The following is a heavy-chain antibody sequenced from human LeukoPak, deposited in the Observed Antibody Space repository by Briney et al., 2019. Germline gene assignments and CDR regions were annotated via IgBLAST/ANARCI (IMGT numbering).Heavy chain of an antibody. CDR3: ARSYYYDSSGSPDAFDI. CDR1: GFTFSSYW. D-gene: IGHD3-22*01. V-gene: IGHV3-7*01. CDR2: IKQDGSEK. J-gene: IGHJ3*02. Sequence: QPGGSLRLSCAASGFTFSSYWMSWVRQAPGKGLEWVANIKQDGSEKYYVDSVKGRFTISRDNAKNSLYPQMNSLRAEDTAVYYCARSYYYDSSGSPDAFDIWGQGTMVTVSS.